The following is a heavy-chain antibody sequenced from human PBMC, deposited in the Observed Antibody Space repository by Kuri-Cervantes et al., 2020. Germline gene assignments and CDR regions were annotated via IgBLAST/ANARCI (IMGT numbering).Heavy chain of an antibody. CDR3: ARDLFGYYYYYMDV. J-gene: IGHJ6*03. CDR1: GFTFSSYS. CDR2: ISSSSSYI. D-gene: IGHD3-3*01. Sequence: GGSLRLSRAASGFTFSSYSMNWVRQAPGKGLEWVSSISSSSSYIYYADSVKGRFTISRDNAKNSLYLQMNSLRAEDTAVYYCARDLFGYYYYYMDVWGKGTTVTVSS. V-gene: IGHV3-21*01.